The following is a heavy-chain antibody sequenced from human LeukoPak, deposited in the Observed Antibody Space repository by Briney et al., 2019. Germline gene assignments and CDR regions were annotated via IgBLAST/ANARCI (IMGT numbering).Heavy chain of an antibody. Sequence: ASVKVSCKASGYTFTSYGISWVRQAPGLGLEWMGWISAYNGNTNYAQKLQGRVTMTTDTSTSTAYMELRSLRSDDTAVYYCARGEESGWYGYYYYYYMDVWGKGTTVTVSS. CDR3: ARGEESGWYGYYYYYYMDV. D-gene: IGHD6-19*01. CDR1: GYTFTSYG. CDR2: ISAYNGNT. J-gene: IGHJ6*03. V-gene: IGHV1-18*01.